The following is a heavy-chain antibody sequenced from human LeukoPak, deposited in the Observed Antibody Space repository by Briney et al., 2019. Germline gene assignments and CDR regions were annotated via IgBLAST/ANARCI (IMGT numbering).Heavy chain of an antibody. D-gene: IGHD6-19*01. Sequence: GESLKISCKSSGYSFTTYWIGWVRQMPGKGLEWMGIIYPGDSDSRYNPSFQGQVTISADKSISTAYLHWSSLKASDTAMYYCARSVAGDHFGYWGQGTLVTVSS. CDR3: ARSVAGDHFGY. J-gene: IGHJ4*02. V-gene: IGHV5-51*01. CDR2: IYPGDSDS. CDR1: GYSFTTYW.